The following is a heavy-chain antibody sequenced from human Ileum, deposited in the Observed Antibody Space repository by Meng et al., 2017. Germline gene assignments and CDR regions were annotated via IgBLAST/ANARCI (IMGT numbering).Heavy chain of an antibody. V-gene: IGHV1-18*01. J-gene: IGHJ4*02. CDR2: LGAHDGDT. CDR3: ARGTPGRSYSDY. Sequence: QVQPVQSGPAVKKSGASRKVSCKASDYTFTGYGVSWVRQAPGQGLEWMAWLGAHDGDTSHAPKFQGRVTVSADRPTATAYMELRSLRSDDTAVYYCARGTPGRSYSDYWGQGTLVTVSS. D-gene: IGHD3-10*01. CDR1: DYTFTGYG.